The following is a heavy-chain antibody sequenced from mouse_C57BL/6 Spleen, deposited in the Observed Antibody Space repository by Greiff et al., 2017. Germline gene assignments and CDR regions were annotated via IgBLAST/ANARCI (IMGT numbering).Heavy chain of an antibody. CDR1: GFTFSSYT. V-gene: IGHV5-9*01. CDR3: ALTTVVATGYFDV. D-gene: IGHD1-1*01. J-gene: IGHJ1*03. Sequence: EVMLVESGGGLVKPGGSLKLSCAASGFTFSSYTMSWVRQTPEKRLEWVATISGGGGNTYYPDSVKGRFTISRDNAKNTLYLQMSSLRSEDTALYYCALTTVVATGYFDVWGTGTTVTVSS. CDR2: ISGGGGNT.